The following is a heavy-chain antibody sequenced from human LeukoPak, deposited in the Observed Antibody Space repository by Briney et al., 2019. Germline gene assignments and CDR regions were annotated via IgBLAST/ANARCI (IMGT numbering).Heavy chain of an antibody. CDR1: GGSISSSSYY. CDR3: ARHSSYYGNFDY. Sequence: SEALSLTCTVSGGSISSSSYYWGRIRQPPGKGLEWIGSIYHSGSSYYNPSLKSRVTISVDTSKNQFSLKLSSVTAADTAVYYCARHSSYYGNFDYWGQGTLVTVSS. D-gene: IGHD3-10*01. V-gene: IGHV4-39*01. J-gene: IGHJ4*02. CDR2: IYHSGSS.